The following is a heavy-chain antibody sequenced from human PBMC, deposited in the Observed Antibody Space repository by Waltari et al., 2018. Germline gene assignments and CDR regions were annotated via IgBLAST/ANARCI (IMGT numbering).Heavy chain of an antibody. CDR3: TTLARGESGDY. CDR1: GFTFNTYW. V-gene: IGHV3-7*01. D-gene: IGHD3-10*01. J-gene: IGHJ4*02. CDR2: RNPDGSQK. Sequence: EVQLVESGGGLVQPGGSLRLSCAASGFTFNTYWMKWIRQAPGKVLEWVANRNPDGSQKFYVDSVKCRFTVSRDNAQNSLYLQMNNLRAEDTAVYYCTTLARGESGDYWGQGTLVTVSS.